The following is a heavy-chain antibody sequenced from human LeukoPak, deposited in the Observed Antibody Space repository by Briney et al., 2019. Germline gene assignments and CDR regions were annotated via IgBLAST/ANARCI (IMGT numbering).Heavy chain of an antibody. CDR1: GFTFSSYS. J-gene: IGHJ4*02. Sequence: GGSLRLSCAASGFTFSSYSMNWVRQAPGKGLEWVAVISYDGSNKYYADSVKGRFTISRDNSKNTLYLQMNSLRAEDTAVYYCARDFSSGWPDPGYFDYWGQGTLVTVSS. D-gene: IGHD6-19*01. V-gene: IGHV3-30*03. CDR2: ISYDGSNK. CDR3: ARDFSSGWPDPGYFDY.